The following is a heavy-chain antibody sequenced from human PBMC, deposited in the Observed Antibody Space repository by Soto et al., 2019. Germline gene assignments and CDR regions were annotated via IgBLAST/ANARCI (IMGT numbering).Heavy chain of an antibody. CDR3: ARDAGTYRYYFDY. CDR2: IYFSGDT. Sequence: SATMATTSALSGYSIRNGYFWAWVRQPPGEGLEWIGTIYFSGDTFYNPSLRGRVTMSLDTSSNRFSLNLRSLTAADTAVYFCARDAGTYRYYFDYWGQGALVPVSS. J-gene: IGHJ4*02. V-gene: IGHV4-38-2*02. CDR1: GYSIRNGYF.